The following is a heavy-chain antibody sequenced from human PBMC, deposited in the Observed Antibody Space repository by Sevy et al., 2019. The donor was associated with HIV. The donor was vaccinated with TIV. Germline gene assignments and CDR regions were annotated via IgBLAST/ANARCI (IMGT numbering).Heavy chain of an antibody. J-gene: IGHJ6*02. CDR2: INQDGSAK. CDR3: AKRGYCSSTSCSVGYYYGMDV. Sequence: GGSLRLSCAASGFNFNDYWMNWVRQAPGKGLEWVANINQDGSAKYYVDSAKGRFTISRDNAKNSLYLQMNSLRAEDTAVYYCAKRGYCSSTSCSVGYYYGMDVWGQGTTVTVSS. V-gene: IGHV3-7*03. CDR1: GFNFNDYW. D-gene: IGHD2-2*01.